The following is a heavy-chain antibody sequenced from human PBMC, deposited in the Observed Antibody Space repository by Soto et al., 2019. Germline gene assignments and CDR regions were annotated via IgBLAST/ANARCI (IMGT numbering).Heavy chain of an antibody. V-gene: IGHV3-23*01. CDR3: ANDWGSRYECWSGNAPDYGMDG. J-gene: IGHJ6*01. Sequence: PGESLKISCAASGFTFSSYAMSWVRQAPGKGLEWVSAISGSGGSTYYADSVKGRFTISRDNSKNTLYLQMNSLRAEDTAVYYCANDWGSRYECWSGNAPDYGMDGWGQGTTVTVGS. D-gene: IGHD3-3*01. CDR1: GFTFSSYA. CDR2: ISGSGGST.